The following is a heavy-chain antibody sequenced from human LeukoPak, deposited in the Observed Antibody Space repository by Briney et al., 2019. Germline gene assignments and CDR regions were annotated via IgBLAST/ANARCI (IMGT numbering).Heavy chain of an antibody. Sequence: PGGSLRLSCAASGFTVSSNYMSWVRQAPGKGLEWVSVIYSGGSTYYADSVKGRFTISRDNSKNTLYLQMNSLRAEDTAVYYCARELGDYAWGSYQPHRPFDPWGQGTLVTVSS. D-gene: IGHD3-16*02. CDR2: IYSGGST. CDR1: GFTVSSNY. V-gene: IGHV3-53*01. CDR3: ARELGDYAWGSYQPHRPFDP. J-gene: IGHJ5*02.